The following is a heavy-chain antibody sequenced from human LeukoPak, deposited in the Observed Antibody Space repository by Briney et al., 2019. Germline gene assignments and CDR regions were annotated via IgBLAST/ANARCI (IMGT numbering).Heavy chain of an antibody. CDR2: IGTAGDT. CDR1: GFTFSSYD. Sequence: GGSPRLSCAASGFTFSSYDMHWVRQATGKGLEWVSAIGTAGDTYYPGSVKGRFTISRENAKNSLYLQMNSLRAGDTAVYYCARGRVAVAGTPGGWFDPWGQGTLVTVSS. J-gene: IGHJ5*02. D-gene: IGHD6-19*01. CDR3: ARGRVAVAGTPGGWFDP. V-gene: IGHV3-13*01.